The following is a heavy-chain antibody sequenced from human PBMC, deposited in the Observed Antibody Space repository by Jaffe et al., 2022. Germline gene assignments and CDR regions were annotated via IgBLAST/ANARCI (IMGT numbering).Heavy chain of an antibody. D-gene: IGHD5-18*01. Sequence: QVQLQESGPGLVKPSETLSLTCTVSGGSVSSGSYYWSWIRQPPGKGLEWIGYIYYSGSTNYNPSLKSRVTISVDTSKNQFSLKLSSVTAADTAVYYCARGVLVDTAMAHPGPFDYWGQGTLVTVSS. V-gene: IGHV4-61*01. CDR2: IYYSGST. CDR3: ARGVLVDTAMAHPGPFDY. CDR1: GGSVSSGSYY. J-gene: IGHJ4*02.